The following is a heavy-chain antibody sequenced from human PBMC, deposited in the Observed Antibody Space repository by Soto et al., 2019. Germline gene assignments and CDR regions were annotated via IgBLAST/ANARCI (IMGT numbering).Heavy chain of an antibody. V-gene: IGHV3-7*04. Sequence: EVQLVESGGGLVQPGGSLRLSCAASGFTFSSYWMSWVRQAPGKGLEWVANIKQDGSEKYYVDSVKGRFTISRDNAKNSLNLQMNSLRAEDTAVYYCAWAPGKGSGYYWGRGTLVTVSS. CDR1: GFTFSSYW. D-gene: IGHD3-22*01. CDR2: IKQDGSEK. CDR3: AWAPGKGSGYY. J-gene: IGHJ4*02.